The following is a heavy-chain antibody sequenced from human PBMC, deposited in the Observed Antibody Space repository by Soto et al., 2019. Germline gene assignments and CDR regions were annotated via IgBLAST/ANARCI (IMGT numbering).Heavy chain of an antibody. J-gene: IGHJ5*02. CDR2: INPSGGST. CDR3: ARDRITMVRGVIGWFDP. D-gene: IGHD3-10*01. V-gene: IGHV1-46*03. Sequence: ASVKVSCKASGYTFTSYYMHWVRQAPGQGLEWMGIINPSGGSTSYAQKFQGRVTMTRDTSTSTVYMELSSLRSEDTAVYYCARDRITMVRGVIGWFDPWGQGTLVTVSS. CDR1: GYTFTSYY.